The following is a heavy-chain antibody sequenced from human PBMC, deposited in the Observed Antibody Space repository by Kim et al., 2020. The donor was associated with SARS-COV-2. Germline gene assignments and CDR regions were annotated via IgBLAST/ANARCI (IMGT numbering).Heavy chain of an antibody. CDR2: IYYSGST. D-gene: IGHD3-10*01. CDR1: GGSISSSSYY. Sequence: SETLSLTCTVSGGSISSSSYYWGWIRQPPGKGLEWIGSIYYSGSTYYNPSLKSRVTISVDTSKNQFSLKLSSVTAADTAVYYCARRYYGSGSYLKWFDPWGQGTLVTVSS. CDR3: ARRYYGSGSYLKWFDP. V-gene: IGHV4-39*01. J-gene: IGHJ5*02.